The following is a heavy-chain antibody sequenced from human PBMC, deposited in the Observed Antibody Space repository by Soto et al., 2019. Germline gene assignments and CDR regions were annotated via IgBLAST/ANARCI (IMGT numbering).Heavy chain of an antibody. CDR3: ARDRRYSGYPIDY. CDR1: GFRFSDYY. Sequence: GGSLRLSCAASGFRFSDYYMSLIRQAPGKGLEWVSYISSSGSTIYYADSVKGRFTISRDNAENSLYLQMNSLRAEDTAVYYCARDRRYSGYPIDYWGQGTLVTVSS. CDR2: ISSSGSTI. J-gene: IGHJ4*02. V-gene: IGHV3-11*01. D-gene: IGHD5-12*01.